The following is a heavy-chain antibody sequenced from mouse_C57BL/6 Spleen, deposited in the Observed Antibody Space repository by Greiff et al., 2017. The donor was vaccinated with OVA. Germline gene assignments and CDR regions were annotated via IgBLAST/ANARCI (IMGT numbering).Heavy chain of an antibody. CDR3: AREGNPYYYAMDY. D-gene: IGHD2-1*01. CDR1: GYTFTDYY. CDR2: INPNNGGT. V-gene: IGHV1-26*01. Sequence: EVQLQQSGPELVKPGASVKISCKASGYTFTDYYMNWVKQSHGKSLEWIGDINPNNGGTSYNQKFKGKATLTVDKSSSTAYMELRSLTSEDSAVYYCAREGNPYYYAMDYWGQGTSVTVSS. J-gene: IGHJ4*01.